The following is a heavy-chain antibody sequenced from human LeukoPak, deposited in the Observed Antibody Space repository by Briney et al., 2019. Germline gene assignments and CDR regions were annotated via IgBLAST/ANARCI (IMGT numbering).Heavy chain of an antibody. D-gene: IGHD4-17*01. CDR1: GFTVSSNY. J-gene: IGHJ4*02. Sequence: GGSLRLSCAASGFTVSSNYTSWVRQAPGKGLEWVSVIYSGGSTYYADSVKGRFTISRDNSKNTLYLQMNSLRAEDTAVYYCASGENDYGDYDDYWGQGTLVTVSS. CDR2: IYSGGST. CDR3: ASGENDYGDYDDY. V-gene: IGHV3-53*01.